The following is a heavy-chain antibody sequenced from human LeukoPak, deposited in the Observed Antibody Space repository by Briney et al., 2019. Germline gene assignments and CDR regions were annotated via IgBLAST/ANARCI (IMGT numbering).Heavy chain of an antibody. CDR1: GFTLSDYY. CDR2: ISSDSSHT. Sequence: GGSLRLSCAASGFTLSDYYLSWIRQAPGKGLEWISYISSDSSHTNYADSVKGRFTISRDNAKNSLYLQMNSLSAEDTAVYYCARRGGGYPVDYWGQGTLVTVSS. V-gene: IGHV3-11*06. J-gene: IGHJ4*02. D-gene: IGHD5-18*01. CDR3: ARRGGGYPVDY.